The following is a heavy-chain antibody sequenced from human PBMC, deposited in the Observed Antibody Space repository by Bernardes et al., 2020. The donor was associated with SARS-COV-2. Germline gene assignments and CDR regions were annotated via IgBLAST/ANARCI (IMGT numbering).Heavy chain of an antibody. Sequence: ASVKVSCKASGYSFTPYFINWVRQAPGQGLDWMGCIAASNGQTNYAENFPDRVSMTMYTATRTAYMDLRRLRSDDTADYFCARGPAEALLASDYWGLGTL. V-gene: IGHV1-18*04. D-gene: IGHD3-10*01. J-gene: IGHJ4*02. CDR3: ARGPAEALLASDY. CDR2: IAASNGQT. CDR1: GYSFTPYF.